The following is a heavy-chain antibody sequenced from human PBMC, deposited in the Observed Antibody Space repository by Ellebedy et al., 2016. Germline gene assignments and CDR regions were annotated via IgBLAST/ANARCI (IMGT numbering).Heavy chain of an antibody. CDR1: GFIFRTYS. Sequence: GGSLRLXXAASGFIFRTYSMNWVRQAPGKGLEYISHISVGGPIYYADSVKGRFTISRDNAKNSLFLQMNSLRAEDTAVYYCATDTGNYWSSDYWGQGTLVTVSS. D-gene: IGHD1-26*01. J-gene: IGHJ4*02. CDR2: ISVGGPI. V-gene: IGHV3-48*04. CDR3: ATDTGNYWSSDY.